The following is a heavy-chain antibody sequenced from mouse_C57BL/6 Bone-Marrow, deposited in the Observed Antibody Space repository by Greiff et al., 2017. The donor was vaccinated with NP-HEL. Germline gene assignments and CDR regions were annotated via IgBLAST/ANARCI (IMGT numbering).Heavy chain of an antibody. CDR1: GFTFSDYG. Sequence: EVKLVESGGGLVKPGGSLKLSCAASGFTFSDYGMHWVRQAPEKGLEWVAYISSGSSTICYADTVKGRFTISRDNAKNTLFLQMTSLRSEDTAMYYCARTYGNYDDYFDDWGKGTTLTVSS. J-gene: IGHJ2*01. CDR3: ARTYGNYDDYFDD. V-gene: IGHV5-17*01. D-gene: IGHD2-1*01. CDR2: ISSGSSTI.